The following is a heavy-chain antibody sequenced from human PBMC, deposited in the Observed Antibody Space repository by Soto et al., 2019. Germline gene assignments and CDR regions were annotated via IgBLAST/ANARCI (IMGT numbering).Heavy chain of an antibody. V-gene: IGHV3-53*01. Sequence: GGSLRLSCAASGFTVSSNYMSWVRQAPGKGLEWVSVIYSGGSTYYADSVKSRFTISRDNSKNTLYLQMNSLRAEDTAVYYCASRRMHYYDSSGYPDDYWGQGTLVTVSS. CDR3: ASRRMHYYDSSGYPDDY. CDR2: IYSGGST. J-gene: IGHJ4*02. D-gene: IGHD3-22*01. CDR1: GFTVSSNY.